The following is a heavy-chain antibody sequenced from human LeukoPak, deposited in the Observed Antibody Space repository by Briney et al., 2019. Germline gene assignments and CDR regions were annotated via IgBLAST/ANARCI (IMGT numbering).Heavy chain of an antibody. V-gene: IGHV3-21*01. Sequence: GGSLRLCCAASGFTFSSFSMNWVRHAPGKGLEWVSSISSSSTYRYYADSVKGRFSISRDNAKNSLYLQMNSLRAEDTAVYYCAVYIGSYVEYYYYMDVWGKGTTVTVSS. CDR3: AVYIGSYVEYYYYMDV. J-gene: IGHJ6*03. D-gene: IGHD1-26*01. CDR1: GFTFSSFS. CDR2: ISSSSTYR.